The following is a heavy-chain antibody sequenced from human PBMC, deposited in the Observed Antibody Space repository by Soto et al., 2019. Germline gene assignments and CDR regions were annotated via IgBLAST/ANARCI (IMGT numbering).Heavy chain of an antibody. CDR1: GYTFTGYY. J-gene: IGHJ6*02. CDR3: ARSLLYGSGLDYYYYYGMDV. D-gene: IGHD3-10*01. CDR2: INPNSGGT. Sequence: AASVNVSCQASGYTFTGYYMHWVRQAPGQGLEWMGWINPNSGGTNYAQKFQGRVTMTRDTSISPAYMELSRLRSDDTAVYYCARSLLYGSGLDYYYYYGMDVWGQGTTVTVSS. V-gene: IGHV1-2*02.